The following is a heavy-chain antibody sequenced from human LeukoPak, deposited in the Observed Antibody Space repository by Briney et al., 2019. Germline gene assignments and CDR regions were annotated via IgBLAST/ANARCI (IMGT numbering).Heavy chain of an antibody. J-gene: IGHJ5*02. Sequence: SGGSLRLSCAASGFTFANAWMSWVRQAPGKGLEWVGRIKSIAAGETTDYAAPVQGRFTISRDDSKTTLYLQMNSLKTEDTAVYYCTTLYRIDPWGQGSLVTVSS. CDR2: IKSIAAGETT. CDR3: TTLYRIDP. D-gene: IGHD5-12*01. V-gene: IGHV3-15*01. CDR1: GFTFANAW.